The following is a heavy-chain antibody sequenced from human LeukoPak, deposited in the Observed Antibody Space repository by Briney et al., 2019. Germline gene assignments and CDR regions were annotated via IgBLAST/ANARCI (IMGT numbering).Heavy chain of an antibody. CDR1: GFTFSSYA. J-gene: IGHJ4*02. Sequence: GGSLRLSCAASGFTFSSYAMHWVRQAPGKGLEWVAVISYDGSNKYYADSVKGRFTISRDNSKNTLYLQMNSLRAEDTAVYYCARGPGQLFHWGQGTLVTVSS. CDR2: ISYDGSNK. V-gene: IGHV3-30-3*01. CDR3: ARGPGQLFH.